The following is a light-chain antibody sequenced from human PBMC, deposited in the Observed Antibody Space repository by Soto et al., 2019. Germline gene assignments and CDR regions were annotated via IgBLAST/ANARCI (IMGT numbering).Light chain of an antibody. CDR1: QSISSW. CDR2: DAS. CDR3: QQYDLPMVT. J-gene: IGKJ5*01. V-gene: IGKV1-33*01. Sequence: DIQMTQSPSTLSASVGDRVTITCRASQSISSWLAWYQQEPGKAPKLLIYDASNLETGVPSRFSGSGSGTDFTFTISSLQPEDIATYYCQQYDLPMVTFGQGTRLEIK.